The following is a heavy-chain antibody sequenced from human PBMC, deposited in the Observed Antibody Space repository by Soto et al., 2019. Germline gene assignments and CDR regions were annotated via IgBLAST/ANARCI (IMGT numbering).Heavy chain of an antibody. CDR2: SSATGAGT. CDR3: AQDRRAGRNYGFYSDL. D-gene: IGHD3-10*01. J-gene: IGHJ4*02. V-gene: IGHV3-23*01. CDR1: GFTFSSYG. Sequence: EVQLLESGGGLVQPGGSLRLSCAASGFTFSSYGMTWVRQAPGKGLEWVSFSSATGAGTYYADSVKGRFTISRDNSKNTLYLQMTSLRADVTAVYYCAQDRRAGRNYGFYSDLWGQGAPVIVSS.